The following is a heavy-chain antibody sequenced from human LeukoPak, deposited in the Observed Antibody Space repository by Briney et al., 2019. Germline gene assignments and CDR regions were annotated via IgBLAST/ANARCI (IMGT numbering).Heavy chain of an antibody. V-gene: IGHV3-23*01. D-gene: IGHD2-21*01. CDR1: GFTFSSYA. CDR3: AKDTEHIVVVIAIQGAFDI. CDR2: ISGSGGST. Sequence: GGSLRLSCAASGFTFSSYAMSWVRQAPGKGLEWVSAISGSGGSTYYADSVKGRFTISRDNSKNTLYLQMNSLRAEDTAVYYCAKDTEHIVVVIAIQGAFDIWGQGTMVTVSS. J-gene: IGHJ3*02.